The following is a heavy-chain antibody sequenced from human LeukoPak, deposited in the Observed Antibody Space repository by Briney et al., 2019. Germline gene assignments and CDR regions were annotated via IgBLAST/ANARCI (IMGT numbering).Heavy chain of an antibody. CDR1: GGSISGRY. CDR3: VVTQKWLAFDY. CDR2: WRYDGSP. D-gene: IGHD6-19*01. Sequence: SETLSLTCAVSGGSISGRYWSLIRQPPGKGLEWIANWRYDGSPNYTPSLESRATISLDTSKNQFSLRLTSVTAADTAVYYCVVTQKWLAFDYWGQGILVTVSS. V-gene: IGHV4-59*08. J-gene: IGHJ4*02.